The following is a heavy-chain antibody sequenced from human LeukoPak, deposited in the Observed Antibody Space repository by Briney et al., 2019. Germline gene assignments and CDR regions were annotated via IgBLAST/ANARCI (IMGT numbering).Heavy chain of an antibody. CDR3: AKDISNWNSRHFDY. V-gene: IGHV3-43*02. Sequence: GGSLRLSCAASGFTFDDYAMHWVRQVPGKGLEWVSLVSGNGGNTYYADSVKGRFTISRDNSKDSLYLQMNSLRTEDTALYYCAKDISNWNSRHFDYWGQGTLVTVSS. D-gene: IGHD1-7*01. CDR2: VSGNGGNT. J-gene: IGHJ4*02. CDR1: GFTFDDYA.